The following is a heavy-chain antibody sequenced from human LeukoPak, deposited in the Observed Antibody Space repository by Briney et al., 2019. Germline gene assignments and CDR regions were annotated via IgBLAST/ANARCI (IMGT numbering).Heavy chain of an antibody. CDR3: SRGLDSRKLGY. CDR1: GASFSSGDQY. CDR2: IHPSGTL. D-gene: IGHD3-22*01. Sequence: SETLSLTCTVSGASFSSGDQYWNWIRQRPGEGLERIGSIHPSGTLYNNPSLESRVTISIDMSKNQFSLNLNSVTAADTAVYFCSRGLDSRKLGYWGQGTLVTVSS. V-gene: IGHV4-31*03. J-gene: IGHJ4*02.